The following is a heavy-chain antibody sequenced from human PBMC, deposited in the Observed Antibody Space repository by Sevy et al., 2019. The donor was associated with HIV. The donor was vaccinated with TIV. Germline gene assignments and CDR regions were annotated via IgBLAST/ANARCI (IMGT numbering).Heavy chain of an antibody. D-gene: IGHD3-3*01. Sequence: SETLSLSCTVSAGTLTSYYWCWIRQAPGKGLEWVGCIYYSGITNYNPSLKSRVTISVDTARKEGSLNLNSVTGADTAVYYCARAGSGYFMFDYWGQGALVTVSS. V-gene: IGHV4-59*01. J-gene: IGHJ4*02. CDR3: ARAGSGYFMFDY. CDR2: IYYSGIT. CDR1: AGTLTSYY.